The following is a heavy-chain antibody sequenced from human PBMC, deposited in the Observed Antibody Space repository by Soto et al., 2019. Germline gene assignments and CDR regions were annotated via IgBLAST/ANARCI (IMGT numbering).Heavy chain of an antibody. CDR3: ARQDYSNYRGGMDV. CDR1: GYSFTSHW. Sequence: GESLKISCKTSGYSFTSHWIAWMRQMPGKGLEWMGIIYPSDSDIRYRPSFQGQVTISVDKSISTAYLQWSSLKASDTATYYCARQDYSNYRGGMDVWGQGTTVTVSS. V-gene: IGHV5-51*01. CDR2: IYPSDSDI. D-gene: IGHD2-2*01. J-gene: IGHJ6*02.